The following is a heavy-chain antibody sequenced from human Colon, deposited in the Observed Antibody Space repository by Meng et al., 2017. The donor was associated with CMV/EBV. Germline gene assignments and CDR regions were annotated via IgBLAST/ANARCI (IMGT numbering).Heavy chain of an antibody. CDR1: GFSFSNFA. CDR3: DGSDY. V-gene: IGHV3-23*01. Sequence: EVQLLESGGGLVQPGGSLRLYCAASGFSFSNFAMSWAGQAPGKGLEWVSTINAGGGSTYYADSVKGRFTISRDNSKNALFLEMNNLRVEDTAVYYCDGSDYWGQGTLVTVSS. J-gene: IGHJ4*02. CDR2: INAGGGST.